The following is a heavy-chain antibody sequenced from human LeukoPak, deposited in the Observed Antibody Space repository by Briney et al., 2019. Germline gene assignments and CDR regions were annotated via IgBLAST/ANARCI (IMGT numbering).Heavy chain of an antibody. D-gene: IGHD4-23*01. CDR2: IYYSGST. V-gene: IGHV4-59*05. Sequence: PSETLSLTCTVSGGSISSHYWSWIRQPAGKGLEWIGSIYYSGSTYYNPSLKSRVTISVDTSKNQFSLKLSSVTAADTAVYYCARRGRGGGIPLDYWGQGTLVTVSS. CDR3: ARRGRGGGIPLDY. CDR1: GGSISSHY. J-gene: IGHJ4*02.